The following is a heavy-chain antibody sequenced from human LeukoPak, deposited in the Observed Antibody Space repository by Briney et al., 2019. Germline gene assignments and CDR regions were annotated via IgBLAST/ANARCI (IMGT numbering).Heavy chain of an antibody. V-gene: IGHV3-23*01. CDR3: ARGADYYDSSGGVFDY. CDR2: ISGSGGST. CDR1: GFTFSSYA. Sequence: GSLRLSCAASGFTFSSYAMSWVRQAPGKGLEWVSAISGSGGSTYYADSVKGRFTISRDNSKNTLYLQMNSLRAEDTAVYYCARGADYYDSSGGVFDYWGQGTLVTVSS. D-gene: IGHD3-22*01. J-gene: IGHJ4*02.